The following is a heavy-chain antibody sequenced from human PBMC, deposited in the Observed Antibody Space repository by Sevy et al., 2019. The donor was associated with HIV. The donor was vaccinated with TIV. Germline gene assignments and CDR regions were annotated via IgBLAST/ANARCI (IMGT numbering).Heavy chain of an antibody. CDR2: INTNTGNP. J-gene: IGHJ4*02. CDR3: ARDHEGSSGGYVHFDY. Sequence: ASVKVSCKASGYTFTPYAMSWVRQAPGQGLEWLGWINTNTGNPTYAQGFTGRFVFSLDTSVSTAYLQISSLKAEDTAVYYGARDHEGSSGGYVHFDYWGQGTLVTVSS. V-gene: IGHV7-4-1*02. D-gene: IGHD6-19*01. CDR1: GYTFTPYA.